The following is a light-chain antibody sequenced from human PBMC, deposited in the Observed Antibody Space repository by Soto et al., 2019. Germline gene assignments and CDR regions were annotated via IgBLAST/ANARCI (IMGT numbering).Light chain of an antibody. J-gene: IGKJ1*01. CDR1: QSISTY. CDR3: QHSYGTPRT. CDR2: AVS. V-gene: IGKV1-39*01. Sequence: DIQMTQSPSSLSASVGDRVTITCRASQSISTYLNWYQHKPGKAPKVIIYAVSSLQSGVPSRFSGSGSGTDFTLTITSLQPEDSATYYCQHSYGTPRTFGQGTKVEIK.